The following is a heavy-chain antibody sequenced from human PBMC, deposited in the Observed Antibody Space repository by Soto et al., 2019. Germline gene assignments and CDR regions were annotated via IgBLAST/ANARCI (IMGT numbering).Heavy chain of an antibody. CDR1: GYTFTSYA. CDR3: ARGAGYCSSTSCSNYFDY. CDR2: INAGNGNT. V-gene: IGHV1-3*01. D-gene: IGHD2-2*01. Sequence: QVQLVQSGAEVKKPGASVKVSCKASGYTFTSYAVHWVRQAPGQRLEWMGWINAGNGNTKYLQKFQGRVTITRDTSASTAYMELSSLRSEDTAVFYCARGAGYCSSTSCSNYFDYWGQGTLVTVSS. J-gene: IGHJ4*02.